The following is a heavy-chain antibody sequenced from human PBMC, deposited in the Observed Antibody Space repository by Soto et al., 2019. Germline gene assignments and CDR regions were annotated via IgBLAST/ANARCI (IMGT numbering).Heavy chain of an antibody. J-gene: IGHJ4*02. Sequence: GESLKISCKGSGYSFAGYWITWVRQRPGKGLEWMGRINPSDSYTTYSPSFQGHVTISTDKSFSTAYLQWSGLKASDTAMYYCATLGYCTGTSCSTFDSSGQGTLVTVSS. CDR1: GYSFAGYW. V-gene: IGHV5-10-1*01. CDR3: ATLGYCTGTSCSTFDS. CDR2: INPSDSYT. D-gene: IGHD2-2*02.